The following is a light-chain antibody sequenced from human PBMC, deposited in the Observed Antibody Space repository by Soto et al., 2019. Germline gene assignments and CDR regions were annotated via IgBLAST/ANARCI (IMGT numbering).Light chain of an antibody. Sequence: QSVLTQPASVSGSLGQSSTLSCTGSGGDIGAYNYVSWYQQHPGKAPKLIVYGVTHRPSGVSSRFSASKSAYTASLTISALQAEDEADYYCSSFTTTYFYVFGPGTKVTVL. CDR3: SSFTTTYFYV. CDR2: GVT. CDR1: GGDIGAYNY. V-gene: IGLV2-14*01. J-gene: IGLJ1*01.